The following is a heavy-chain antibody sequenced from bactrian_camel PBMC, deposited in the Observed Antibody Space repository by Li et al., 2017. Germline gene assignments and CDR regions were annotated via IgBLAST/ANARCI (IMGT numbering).Heavy chain of an antibody. CDR2: ISGDSGRT. CDR3: VRDAGTPYGYNY. D-gene: IGHD6*01. V-gene: IGHV3S40*01. CDR1: GYTYSSAC. J-gene: IGHJ4*01. Sequence: VQLVESGGGSVQAGGSLRLSCAASGYTYSSACMGWFRQAPGKGLEWVSPISGDSGRTYYADSVKGRFTISRDNAKNTVYLQMNSLRPEDTAVYYCVRDAGTPYGYNYWGQGTQVTVS.